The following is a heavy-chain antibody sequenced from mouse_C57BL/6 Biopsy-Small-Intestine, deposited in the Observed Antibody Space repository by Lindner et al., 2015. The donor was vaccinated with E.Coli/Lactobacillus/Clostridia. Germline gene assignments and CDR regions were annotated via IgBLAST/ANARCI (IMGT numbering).Heavy chain of an antibody. Sequence: SVKVSCKASGGTFSSYAISWVRQAPGQGLEWMGGIIPIFGTANYAQKFQGRVTITADESTSTAYMELSSLRSEDTAVYYCARGRRDYVWGSYPNYYGMDVWGQETTVTVSS. J-gene: IGHJ1*01. D-gene: IGHD1-1*01. CDR1: GGTFSSYA. CDR3: ARGRRDYVWGSYPNYYGMDV. V-gene: IGHV1-81*01. CDR2: IIPIFGTA.